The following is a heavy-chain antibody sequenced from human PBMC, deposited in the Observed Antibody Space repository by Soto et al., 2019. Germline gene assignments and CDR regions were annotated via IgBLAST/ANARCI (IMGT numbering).Heavy chain of an antibody. Sequence: GGSLRLSCAASGFSVSSNAMNWVRQAPGKGLEWVSSIRGDKDDTFYADSVKGRFTISRDSSKNTLHLQMHSLRAEDTAVYYCAKLVRDETHYDPYRIWGQGAMVTVSS. CDR2: IRGDKDDT. D-gene: IGHD3-10*01. J-gene: IGHJ3*02. CDR1: GFSVSSNA. V-gene: IGHV3-23*01. CDR3: AKLVRDETHYDPYRI.